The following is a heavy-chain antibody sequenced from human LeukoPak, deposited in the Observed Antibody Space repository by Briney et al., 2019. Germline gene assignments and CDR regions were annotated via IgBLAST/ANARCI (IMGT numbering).Heavy chain of an antibody. CDR2: ISAYNGNT. V-gene: IGHV1-18*01. Sequence: ASVKVSCKASGYTFTNYGITWVRQAPGQGLEWMGWISAYNGNTNYAQKLQGRVTMTTDTSTSTAYMELRSLRSDDTAVYYCARATPKDIVVVPPAYWGQGTLVTVSS. CDR1: GYTFTNYG. CDR3: ARATPKDIVVVPPAY. D-gene: IGHD2-2*01. J-gene: IGHJ4*02.